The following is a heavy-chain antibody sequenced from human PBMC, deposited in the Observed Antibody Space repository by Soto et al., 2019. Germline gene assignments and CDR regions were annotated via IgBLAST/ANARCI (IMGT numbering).Heavy chain of an antibody. Sequence: VGSLRLSCAASGFTFSSYGMHWVRQAPGKGLEWVAVISYDGSNKYYADSVKGRFTISRDNSKNTLYLQMNSLRAEDTAVYYCANGNREGSYYYDILTGYYFGSGPRYGMDVWGQGTTVTVSS. CDR3: ANGNREGSYYYDILTGYYFGSGPRYGMDV. CDR2: ISYDGSNK. CDR1: GFTFSSYG. D-gene: IGHD3-9*01. J-gene: IGHJ6*02. V-gene: IGHV3-30*18.